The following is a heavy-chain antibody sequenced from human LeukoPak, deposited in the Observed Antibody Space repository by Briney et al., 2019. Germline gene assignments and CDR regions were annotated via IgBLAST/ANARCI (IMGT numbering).Heavy chain of an antibody. CDR1: GFSFSSYA. V-gene: IGHV3-23*01. CDR3: VKESELLCGGWFDP. D-gene: IGHD2-2*01. CDR2: VSGSGDTT. Sequence: GGSLRLSCAASGFSFSSYAMTWVRQAPGKGLEWVSVVSGSGDTTYYADSVKGRFTISRDNSKNTLYLQMNSLRAEDTAVYYCVKESELLCGGWFDPWGQGTLVTVST. J-gene: IGHJ5*02.